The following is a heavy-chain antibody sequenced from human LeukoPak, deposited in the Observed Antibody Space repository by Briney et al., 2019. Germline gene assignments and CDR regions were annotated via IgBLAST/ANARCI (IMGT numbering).Heavy chain of an antibody. V-gene: IGHV3-53*01. CDR1: GFSVSGDF. CDR3: ARERGRGRDSPWFDY. D-gene: IGHD3-16*01. CDR2: IYSDGST. Sequence: GGSLRLSCAASGFSVSGDFMSWVRQAPGKGLEWVSVIYSDGSTYYADSVQGRFIISRDNSRNTLHLQMTGLRAEDTAVYYCARERGRGRDSPWFDYRGQGSLVTVSS. J-gene: IGHJ5*01.